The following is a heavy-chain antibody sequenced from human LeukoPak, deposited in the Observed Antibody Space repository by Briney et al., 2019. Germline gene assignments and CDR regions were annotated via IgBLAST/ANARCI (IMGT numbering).Heavy chain of an antibody. D-gene: IGHD3-10*01. J-gene: IGHJ5*02. CDR2: VSSSSSYI. CDR1: GFTFSSYS. V-gene: IGHV3-21*01. CDR3: ARGGPGRYGSGSYGYNWFDP. Sequence: GGSLRLSCAASGFTFSSYSMNWVRQAPGKGLEWVSSVSSSSSYIYYADSVKGRFTISRDNAKNSLYLQMNSLRAEDTAVYYCARGGPGRYGSGSYGYNWFDPWGQGTLVTVSS.